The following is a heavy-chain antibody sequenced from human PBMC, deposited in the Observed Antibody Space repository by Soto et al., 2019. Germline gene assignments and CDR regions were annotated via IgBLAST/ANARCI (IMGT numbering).Heavy chain of an antibody. CDR2: ISAYNGNT. D-gene: IGHD3-22*01. Sequence: QVQLVQSGAEVKKPGASVKVSCKASGYTFTSYGISWVRQAPGQGLEWMGWISAYNGNTNYAQKLQGRVTMTTDTSTSTAYMELRSLRSDDTAVYYCARVPASRPRKIVVVITSFDYWCQGTLVTVSS. V-gene: IGHV1-18*04. CDR1: GYTFTSYG. J-gene: IGHJ4*02. CDR3: ARVPASRPRKIVVVITSFDY.